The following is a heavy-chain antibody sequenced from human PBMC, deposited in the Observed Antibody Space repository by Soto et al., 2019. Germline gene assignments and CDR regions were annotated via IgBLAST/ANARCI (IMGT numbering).Heavy chain of an antibody. J-gene: IGHJ4*02. CDR2: IKQDGSEK. CDR1: GFTFSSYW. CDR3: ARDLRIAARLPTHFDY. V-gene: IGHV3-7*03. Sequence: GGSLRLSCAASGFTFSSYWMSWVRQAPGKGLEWVANIKQDGSEKYYVDSVKGRFTISRDNAKNSLYLQMNSLRAEDTAVYYCARDLRIAARLPTHFDYWGQGTLLTVSS. D-gene: IGHD6-6*01.